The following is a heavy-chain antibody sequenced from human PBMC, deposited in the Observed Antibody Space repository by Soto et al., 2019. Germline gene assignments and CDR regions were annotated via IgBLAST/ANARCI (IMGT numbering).Heavy chain of an antibody. CDR2: INHSGST. V-gene: IGHV4-34*01. CDR3: ARGGYSGYDSGGY. D-gene: IGHD5-12*01. J-gene: IGHJ4*02. CDR1: GGSFSGYY. Sequence: PSETLSLTCAVYGGSFSGYYWSWIRQPPGKGLEWIGEINHSGSTNYNPSLKSRVTISVDTSKNQFSLKLSSVTAADTAVYYCARGGYSGYDSGGYWGQGTLVTVSS.